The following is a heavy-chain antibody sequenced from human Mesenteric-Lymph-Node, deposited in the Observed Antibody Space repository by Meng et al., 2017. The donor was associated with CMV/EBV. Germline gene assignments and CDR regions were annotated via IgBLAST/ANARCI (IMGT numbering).Heavy chain of an antibody. V-gene: IGHV4-34*01. CDR3: ARGSSYDILTGYFDY. D-gene: IGHD3-9*01. Sequence: QGQLHQVGTGLLKPSETLSVTCAVYCGSFSGYYWNWIRQSPEKGLEWIGEINHSGSTTYNPSFTSRIIISVDTSTNQISLNMSSVTAADTAVYYCARGSSYDILTGYFDYWGQGALVTVSS. J-gene: IGHJ4*02. CDR2: INHSGST. CDR1: CGSFSGYY.